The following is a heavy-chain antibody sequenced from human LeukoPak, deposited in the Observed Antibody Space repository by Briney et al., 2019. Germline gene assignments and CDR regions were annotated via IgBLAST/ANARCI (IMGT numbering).Heavy chain of an antibody. CDR3: TRSGYRHPYHFDS. V-gene: IGHV3-53*01. CDR2: LYTGGGT. Sequence: PGGSLRLSCAASGFSVRTTYMSWVRQAPGKGLEWVSVLYTGGGTDRADSVKGRFTTSRDNSKNTLSLQMNSLRAEDTAIYYCTRSGYRHPYHFDSWGQGTLVTVSS. CDR1: GFSVRTTY. J-gene: IGHJ4*02. D-gene: IGHD3-22*01.